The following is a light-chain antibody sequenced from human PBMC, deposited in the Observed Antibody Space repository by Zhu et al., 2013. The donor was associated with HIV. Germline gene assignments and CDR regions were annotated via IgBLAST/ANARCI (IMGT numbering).Light chain of an antibody. CDR3: QSYDTNILI. V-gene: IGLV6-57*01. J-gene: IGLJ2*01. Sequence: NFMLTQPHSVSESPGKTVTISCTRSSGRIASTYVQWYQQRPGSSPTTLIYEDNRRPSGVPDRFSGSIDRSSNSASLTISGLKTEDEADYYCQSYDTNILIFGGGTKLT. CDR1: SGRIASTY. CDR2: EDN.